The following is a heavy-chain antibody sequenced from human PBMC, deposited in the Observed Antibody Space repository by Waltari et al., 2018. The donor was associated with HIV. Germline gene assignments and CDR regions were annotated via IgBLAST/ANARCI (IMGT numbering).Heavy chain of an antibody. D-gene: IGHD3-10*01. CDR1: GFTFSSCW. Sequence: EVQLVESGGGLVQPGGSLRPSCAASGFTFSSCWMSWVRQAPGKGVEWVANIKQDGSEKYYVDSVNGRFTISRDNAENSLYLQMNSLRAEDTAVYYCARGGFYGSGSKVNWGQGTLVTVSS. CDR2: IKQDGSEK. CDR3: ARGGFYGSGSKVN. V-gene: IGHV3-7*04. J-gene: IGHJ4*02.